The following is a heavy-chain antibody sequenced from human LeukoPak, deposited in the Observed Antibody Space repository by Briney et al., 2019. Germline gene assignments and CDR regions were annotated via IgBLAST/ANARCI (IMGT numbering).Heavy chain of an antibody. CDR3: ARCHYGSGTYAHGFDI. Sequence: SETLSLTCTVSGGSISSGSYHWSWIRQHPGKGLEWIGYIYYSGSTYYNSSLKSRVTISVDTSKNQFSLKLSSVTAADTAVYYCARCHYGSGTYAHGFDIWGQGTMVTVSS. V-gene: IGHV4-31*03. J-gene: IGHJ3*02. CDR2: IYYSGST. D-gene: IGHD3-10*01. CDR1: GGSISSGSYH.